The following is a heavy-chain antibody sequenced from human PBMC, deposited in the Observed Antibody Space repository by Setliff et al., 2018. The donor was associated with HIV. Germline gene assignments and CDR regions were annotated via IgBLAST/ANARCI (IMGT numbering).Heavy chain of an antibody. J-gene: IGHJ3*02. Sequence: GGSLRLSCAASGFTFSNYEMSWVRQAPGKGLEWVSFISSSGSDKYYADSLKGRFTISRDNAKNSLYLQMNSLRAEDTAVYYCARDRMYYDSNKDAFDIWGQGTMVTVSS. CDR1: GFTFSNYE. D-gene: IGHD3-16*01. CDR3: ARDRMYYDSNKDAFDI. V-gene: IGHV3-48*03. CDR2: ISSSGSDK.